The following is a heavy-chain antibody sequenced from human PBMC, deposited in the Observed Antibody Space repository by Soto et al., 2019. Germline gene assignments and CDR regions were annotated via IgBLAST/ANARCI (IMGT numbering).Heavy chain of an antibody. CDR3: ARDRVGGSYHDY. CDR1: GFTFSSYA. CDR2: ISYDGSNK. V-gene: IGHV3-30-3*01. D-gene: IGHD1-26*01. J-gene: IGHJ4*02. Sequence: QVQLVESGGGVVQPGRSLRLSCAASGFTFSSYAMHWVRQAPGKGLEWVAVISYDGSNKYYADSVKGRFTISRDNSKNTLNLQMNSLRAEDTAVYYCARDRVGGSYHDYWGQGTLVTVSS.